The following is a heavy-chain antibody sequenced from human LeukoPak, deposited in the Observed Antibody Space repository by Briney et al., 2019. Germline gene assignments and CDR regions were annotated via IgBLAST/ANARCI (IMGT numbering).Heavy chain of an antibody. Sequence: GGSLRLSCAASGFTFSSYGMHWVRQAPGKGLEWVAVISYDGSNKYYADSVKGRFTISRDNSKNTLYLQMNSLRAEDTAVYYCAKDLMEDFWSGYYPRSGMDVWGQGTTVTVSS. CDR2: ISYDGSNK. V-gene: IGHV3-30*18. CDR3: AKDLMEDFWSGYYPRSGMDV. CDR1: GFTFSSYG. J-gene: IGHJ6*02. D-gene: IGHD3-3*01.